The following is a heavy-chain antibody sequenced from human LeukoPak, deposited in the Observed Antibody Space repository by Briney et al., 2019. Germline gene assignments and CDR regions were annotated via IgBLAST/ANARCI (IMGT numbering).Heavy chain of an antibody. D-gene: IGHD1-26*01. J-gene: IGHJ3*02. Sequence: ASVKVSCKASGYTFTGYYMHWVRQAPGQGLEWMGWINPNSGGTNYAQKFQGRVTMTRDTSISTAYMELSRLRSDDTAVYYCARDLGGSYSGDAFDIWGQGTMVTVSS. V-gene: IGHV1-2*02. CDR3: ARDLGGSYSGDAFDI. CDR2: INPNSGGT. CDR1: GYTFTGYY.